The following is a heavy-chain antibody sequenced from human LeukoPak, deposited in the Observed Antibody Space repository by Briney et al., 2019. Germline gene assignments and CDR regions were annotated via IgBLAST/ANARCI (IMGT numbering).Heavy chain of an antibody. Sequence: KTSETLSLTCTVSGGSVSSGRYYWSWIPQPPGKGLEWVGYIYYSGSTNYNPSLKSRVTISVDTSKNQFSLKLSSVTAADTAVYYCARGTYYYDSSGYYYLDYWGQGTLVTVSS. CDR1: GGSVSSGRYY. V-gene: IGHV4-61*01. J-gene: IGHJ4*02. D-gene: IGHD3-22*01. CDR2: IYYSGST. CDR3: ARGTYYYDSSGYYYLDY.